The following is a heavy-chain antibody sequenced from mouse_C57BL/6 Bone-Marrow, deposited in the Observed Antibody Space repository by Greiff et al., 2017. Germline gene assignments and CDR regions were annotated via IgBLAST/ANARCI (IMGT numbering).Heavy chain of an antibody. CDR3: ARLRVYYYGSSFAWFAY. D-gene: IGHD1-1*01. CDR2: IYPRSGNT. Sequence: PLQQSGAELARPGASVKLSCKASGYTFTSYGISWVKQRTGQGLEWIGEIYPRSGNTYYNEKFKGKATLTADKSSSTAYMELRSLTSEDSAVYFCARLRVYYYGSSFAWFAYWGQGTLVTVSA. J-gene: IGHJ3*01. V-gene: IGHV1-81*01. CDR1: GYTFTSYG.